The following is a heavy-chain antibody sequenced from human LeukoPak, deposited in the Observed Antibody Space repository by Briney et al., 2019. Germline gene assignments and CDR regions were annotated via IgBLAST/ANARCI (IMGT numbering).Heavy chain of an antibody. V-gene: IGHV3-23*01. CDR1: GFTFSSYG. Sequence: GGSLRLSCAASGFTFSSYGMSWVRQAPGKGLEWVSAISGSGGSTYYADSVKGRFAISRDNSKNTLYLQMNSLRAEDTAVYYCAGAGIAVADLHRVYYYYMDVWGKGTTVTISS. J-gene: IGHJ6*03. D-gene: IGHD6-19*01. CDR3: AGAGIAVADLHRVYYYYMDV. CDR2: ISGSGGST.